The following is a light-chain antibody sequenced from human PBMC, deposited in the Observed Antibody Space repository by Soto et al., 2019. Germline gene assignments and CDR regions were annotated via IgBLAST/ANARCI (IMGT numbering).Light chain of an antibody. J-gene: IGKJ2*01. CDR3: QQYNSYDGPT. V-gene: IGKV1-5*03. Sequence: DIPMTQSPSTLSASVGDRVTITCRASQSISSWLAWYQQKPGKAPKLLIYKASSLESGVPSRFSGSGSGTEFTLTISSLQPDDFATYYCQQYNSYDGPTFGQGTKLEIK. CDR1: QSISSW. CDR2: KAS.